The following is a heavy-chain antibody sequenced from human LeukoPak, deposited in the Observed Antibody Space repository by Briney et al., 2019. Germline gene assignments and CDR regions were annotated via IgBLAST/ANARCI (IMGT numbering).Heavy chain of an antibody. CDR3: TTAYYYGSGSPFDY. CDR1: GFTFSNAW. V-gene: IGHV3-15*01. Sequence: GGSLRLSCAASGFTFSNAWRSWVRQAPGKGLEWVGRIKSKTDGGTTDYAAPVKGRFTISRDDSKNTLYLQMNSLKTEDTAVYYCTTAYYYGSGSPFDYWGQGTLVTVSS. CDR2: IKSKTDGGTT. D-gene: IGHD3-10*01. J-gene: IGHJ4*02.